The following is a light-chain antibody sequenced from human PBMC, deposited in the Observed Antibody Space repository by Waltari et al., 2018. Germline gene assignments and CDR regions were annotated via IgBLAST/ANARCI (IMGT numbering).Light chain of an antibody. V-gene: IGLV8-61*01. CDR1: SGSVSTSYY. Sequence: QTVVTQEPSFSVSPGGTVTLTCGLNSGSVSTSYYPSWYQQTPGQAPRTLIYNTSARSPGVPDRFSGSFLGKRAALTSAGAQADDESFYYCVLYMGSGISVFGGGTKLTVL. J-gene: IGLJ3*02. CDR2: NTS. CDR3: VLYMGSGISV.